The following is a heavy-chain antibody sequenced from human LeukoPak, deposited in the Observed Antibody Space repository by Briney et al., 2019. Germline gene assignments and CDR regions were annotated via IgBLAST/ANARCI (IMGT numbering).Heavy chain of an antibody. CDR2: ISSSSSYM. D-gene: IGHD1-1*01. J-gene: IGHJ3*02. V-gene: IGHV3-21*06. CDR1: GFTFSSYT. CDR3: TTGGADTGRFDI. Sequence: GGSLRLSCAASGFTFSSYTMNWVRKAPGKGLEWVSSISSSSSYMYYANSVKGRFTISRDNAKNSLYLQMNSLRAEDTAVYYCTTGGADTGRFDIWGQGTMVTVSS.